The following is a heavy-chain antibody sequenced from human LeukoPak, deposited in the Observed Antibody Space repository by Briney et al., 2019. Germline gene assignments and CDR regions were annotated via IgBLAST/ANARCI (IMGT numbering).Heavy chain of an antibody. J-gene: IGHJ4*02. CDR1: GFTFSDYY. D-gene: IGHD7-27*01. CDR3: AKDFPNWGCDY. CDR2: ISSSGSTI. Sequence: GRSLRLSCAASGFTFSDYYMSWIRQAPGKGLEWVSYISSSGSTIYYADSVKGRFTISRDNSKNTLYLQMNSLRTDDTAVYYCAKDFPNWGCDYWGQGTLVTVSS. V-gene: IGHV3-11*04.